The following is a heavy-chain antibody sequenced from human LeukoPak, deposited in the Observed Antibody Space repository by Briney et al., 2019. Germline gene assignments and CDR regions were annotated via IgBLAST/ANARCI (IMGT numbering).Heavy chain of an antibody. D-gene: IGHD5-18*01. Sequence: PGGSLRLSCAASGFTFSSYSMNWVRQAPGKWLEWVSSITSSSSYIYYEDSVKGRSTIARDNAKNSLSLQMNSLRAEDTAVYYCAEMGDTAMVHWGQGTLVTVSS. J-gene: IGHJ4*02. V-gene: IGHV3-21*01. CDR3: AEMGDTAMVH. CDR2: ITSSSSYI. CDR1: GFTFSSYS.